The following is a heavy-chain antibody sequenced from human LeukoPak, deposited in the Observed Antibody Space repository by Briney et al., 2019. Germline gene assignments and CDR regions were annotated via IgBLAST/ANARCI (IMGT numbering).Heavy chain of an antibody. CDR3: ASAFSGYGLPGY. D-gene: IGHD3-22*01. CDR2: MYYTGNT. V-gene: IGHV4-31*03. CDR1: GGSISSGGYY. Sequence: ARTLSLTCTVSGGSISSGGYYWSWLRQHPGKGREWIGYMYYTGNTYYNPSLKSRVTISVDTSKNQFSLKLTSVTAADTAVYYCASAFSGYGLPGYWGQGTLVTVSS. J-gene: IGHJ4*02.